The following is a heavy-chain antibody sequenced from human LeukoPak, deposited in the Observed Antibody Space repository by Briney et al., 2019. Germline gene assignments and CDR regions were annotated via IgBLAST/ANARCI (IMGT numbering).Heavy chain of an antibody. V-gene: IGHV3-13*01. CDR2: IKSDGDT. CDR3: ATSRGSGWPLEF. CDR1: GFTFTFYA. J-gene: IGHJ4*02. Sequence: GGSLRLSCAASGFTFTFYAIHWVRQATGGAPEWVSTIKSDGDTYYSGTVKGRFTISRGDAENSFYLQMSSLGTGDTAMYFCATSRGSGWPLEFWGQGTLVIVSS. D-gene: IGHD6-19*01.